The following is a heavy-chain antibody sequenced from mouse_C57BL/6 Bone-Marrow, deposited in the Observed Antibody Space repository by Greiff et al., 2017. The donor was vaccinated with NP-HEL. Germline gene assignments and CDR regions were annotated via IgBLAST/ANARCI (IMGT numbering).Heavy chain of an antibody. Sequence: VQLQQPGAELVRPGSSVKLSCKASGYTFTSYWMHWVKQRPIQGLEWIGNIDPSDSETHYNQKFKDKATLTVDKSSSTAYMQLSSLTSEDSAVYYCARSGFYDGYSYWYFDVWGTGTTVTVSS. CDR1: GYTFTSYW. D-gene: IGHD2-3*01. CDR3: ARSGFYDGYSYWYFDV. CDR2: IDPSDSET. J-gene: IGHJ1*03. V-gene: IGHV1-52*01.